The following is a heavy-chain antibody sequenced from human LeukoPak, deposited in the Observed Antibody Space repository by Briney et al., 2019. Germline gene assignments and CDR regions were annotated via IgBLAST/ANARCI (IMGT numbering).Heavy chain of an antibody. D-gene: IGHD4-17*01. J-gene: IGHJ5*02. CDR1: KFSFSSYG. CDR2: IRYDGINK. V-gene: IGHV3-30*02. CDR3: AKDEMSYADYGDWFDP. Sequence: GGSLRLSCAASKFSFSSYGMHWVRQAPGKGLEWVAFIRYDGINKYYADSVKGRFTISRDNSKNTLYLHMNSLRGEDTAVYYCAKDEMSYADYGDWFDPWGQGTLVIVSS.